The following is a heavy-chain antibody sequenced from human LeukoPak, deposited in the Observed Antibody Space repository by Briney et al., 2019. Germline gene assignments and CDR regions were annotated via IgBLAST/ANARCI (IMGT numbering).Heavy chain of an antibody. CDR1: GFTVSSNY. J-gene: IGHJ4*02. CDR2: IHSGGST. CDR3: AAEPSSPLLNFDY. Sequence: PGGSLRLSCAASGFTVSSNYMSWVRQGPGKRLEWVSVIHSGGSTYYADSVKGRFTISRDNSKNTLYLQMNSLRAEDTAVYYCAAEPSSPLLNFDYWGQGTLVTVSS. V-gene: IGHV3-53*01.